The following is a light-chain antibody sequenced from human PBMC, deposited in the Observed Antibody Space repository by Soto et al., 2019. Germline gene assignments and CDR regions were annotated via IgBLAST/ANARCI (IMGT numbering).Light chain of an antibody. Sequence: DVQMTQSPSSLSASVGDSVTITCRASQSVFNHLSWFQQRPGKGPKLLIYDASSLHAGVPSRFSGSGYATDFTLTISTVQPEDSAIYYCQQSSSTPLTFGGGTRVELK. J-gene: IGKJ4*01. CDR3: QQSSSTPLT. V-gene: IGKV1-39*01. CDR2: DAS. CDR1: QSVFNH.